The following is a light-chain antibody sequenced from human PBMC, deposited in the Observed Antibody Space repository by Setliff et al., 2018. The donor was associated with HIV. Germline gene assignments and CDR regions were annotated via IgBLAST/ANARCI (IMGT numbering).Light chain of an antibody. V-gene: IGLV1-47*01. Sequence: QSVLTQPPSASGTPGQRVAISCSGASLNIGSNYVYWYQQLPGMAPKLLIHRDDQRPSGVPDRFSGSKSGSSASLVISGLRSEDDADYYCASWDDTLNSFVFGTGTKVTVL. J-gene: IGLJ1*01. CDR2: RDD. CDR1: SLNIGSNY. CDR3: ASWDDTLNSFV.